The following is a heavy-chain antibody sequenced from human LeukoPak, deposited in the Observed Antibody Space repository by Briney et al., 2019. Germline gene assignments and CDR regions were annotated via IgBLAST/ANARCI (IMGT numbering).Heavy chain of an antibody. CDR2: IIPIFGTA. CDR3: ARDSGSYYSPGRHFDY. D-gene: IGHD1-26*01. Sequence: SVKVSCKASGGTFISYAISWVRQAPGQGLEWMGGIIPIFGTANYAQKFQGRVTITADESTSTAYMELSSLRSEDTAVYYCARDSGSYYSPGRHFDYWGQGTLVTVSS. V-gene: IGHV1-69*13. CDR1: GGTFISYA. J-gene: IGHJ4*02.